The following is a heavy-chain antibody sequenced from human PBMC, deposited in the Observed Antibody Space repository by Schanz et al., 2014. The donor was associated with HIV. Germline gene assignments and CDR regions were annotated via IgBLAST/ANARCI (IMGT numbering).Heavy chain of an antibody. CDR3: ARGEAITYYYHYYGMDV. Sequence: QVQLVESGGGVVQPGRSLRLSCAASRFTFSNYGMHWVRQAPGKGLEWVAVLSHDGSQKFYADSVKGRFTISRDNSKNTLYLQMNSLRPEDTAVYYCARGEAITYYYHYYGMDVWGQGTTVTVSS. D-gene: IGHD1-20*01. CDR1: RFTFSNYG. CDR2: LSHDGSQK. V-gene: IGHV3-30*03. J-gene: IGHJ6*02.